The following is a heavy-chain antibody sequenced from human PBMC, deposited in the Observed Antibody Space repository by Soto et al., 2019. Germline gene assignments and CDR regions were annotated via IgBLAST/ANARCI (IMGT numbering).Heavy chain of an antibody. J-gene: IGHJ4*02. CDR1: GGTFSSYA. V-gene: IGHV1-69*13. Sequence: SVKVSCKASGGTFSSYAISWVRQAPGQGLEWMGGIIPIFGTANYAQKFQGRVTITADESTSTACMELSSLRSEDTAVYYCARAPKLELPLDYWGQGTLVTVSS. CDR3: ARAPKLELPLDY. D-gene: IGHD1-7*01. CDR2: IIPIFGTA.